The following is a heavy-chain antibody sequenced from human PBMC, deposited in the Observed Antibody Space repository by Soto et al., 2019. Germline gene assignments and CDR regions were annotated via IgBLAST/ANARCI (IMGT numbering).Heavy chain of an antibody. J-gene: IGHJ4*02. Sequence: QVQLVESGGGVVQPGRSLRLSCAASGFTFSSYGMHWFRQAPGKGLEWVAITSYDGSYKFYADSVKGRFTIARDNSKNTLYLLMNSLRAEDTAVYYCAKDRAIFGVVIPDYWGQGTLVTVSS. CDR2: TSYDGSYK. D-gene: IGHD3-3*01. V-gene: IGHV3-30*18. CDR1: GFTFSSYG. CDR3: AKDRAIFGVVIPDY.